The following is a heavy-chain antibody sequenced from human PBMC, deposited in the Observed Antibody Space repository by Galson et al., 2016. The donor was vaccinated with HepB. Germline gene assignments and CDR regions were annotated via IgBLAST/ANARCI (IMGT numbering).Heavy chain of an antibody. V-gene: IGHV3-74*01. CDR2: ITSDGKST. D-gene: IGHD6-13*01. J-gene: IGHJ3*02. Sequence: SLRLSCAASGFTFSSHWIHWVRQVPGKGLEWVSHITSDGKSTTYADSVKGRFTVSRDNAKNTVHLQMNSLRVEDTAAYYCARERYSTNWYDAFDIWGQGTMVTVSS. CDR3: ARERYSTNWYDAFDI. CDR1: GFTFSSHW.